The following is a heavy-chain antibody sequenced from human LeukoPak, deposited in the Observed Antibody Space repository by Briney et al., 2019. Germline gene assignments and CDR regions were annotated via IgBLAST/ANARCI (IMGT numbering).Heavy chain of an antibody. CDR1: GDSISYYY. Sequence: SETLSLTCTVSGDSISYYYWTWIRQPPGKGLEWIGCVHNIGSTNQNPSLKSRVTMSVDTSKNQFSLRLTSVTAADAAMYYCARGSSSYPYHFEYWGQGTQVTVSS. J-gene: IGHJ4*02. D-gene: IGHD3-16*01. V-gene: IGHV4-59*01. CDR3: ARGSSSYPYHFEY. CDR2: VHNIGST.